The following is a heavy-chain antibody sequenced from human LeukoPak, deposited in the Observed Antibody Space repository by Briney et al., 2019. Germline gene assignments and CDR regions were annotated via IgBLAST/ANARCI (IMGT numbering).Heavy chain of an antibody. J-gene: IGHJ1*01. V-gene: IGHV4-34*01. CDR2: INHSGST. CDR1: GGSFSGYY. CDR3: ARDLRYCSSTSCYKKTSEYFQH. Sequence: KPSETLSLTCAVYGGSFSGYYWSWIRQPPGKGLEWIGEINHSGSTNYNPSLKSRVTISVDTSKNQFSLKLSSVTAADTAVYYCARDLRYCSSTSCYKKTSEYFQHWGQGTLVTVSS. D-gene: IGHD2-2*02.